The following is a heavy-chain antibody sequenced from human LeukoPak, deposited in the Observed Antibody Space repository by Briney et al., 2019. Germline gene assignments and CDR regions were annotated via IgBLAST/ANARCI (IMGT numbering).Heavy chain of an antibody. V-gene: IGHV1-2*02. CDR1: GYTFTGYY. Sequence: ASVEVSCRASGYTFTGYYMHWVRQAPGQGLEWMGWINPNSGGTNYAQKFQGRVTMTRDTSISTAYMELSRLRSDDTAVYYCARDRYYDFWSGYHNWFDPWGQGTLVTVSS. D-gene: IGHD3-3*01. J-gene: IGHJ5*02. CDR3: ARDRYYDFWSGYHNWFDP. CDR2: INPNSGGT.